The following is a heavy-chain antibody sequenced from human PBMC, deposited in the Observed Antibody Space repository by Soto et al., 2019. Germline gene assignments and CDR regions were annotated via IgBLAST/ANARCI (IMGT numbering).Heavy chain of an antibody. CDR2: IYWDDDK. V-gene: IGHV2-5*02. CDR1: GFSLSTSGVG. D-gene: IGHD2-21*02. CDR3: AHSRCGGDCLQSYSSHYYYGMDV. Sequence: QITLKESGPTLVRPTQTLTLTCTFSGFSLSTSGVGVGWIRQPPGKALELLALIYWDDDKRYSPSLKSRLTIHKDTSKNQVVLTMTNMDPVDTATYYCAHSRCGGDCLQSYSSHYYYGMDVWGQGTTVTVSS. J-gene: IGHJ6*02.